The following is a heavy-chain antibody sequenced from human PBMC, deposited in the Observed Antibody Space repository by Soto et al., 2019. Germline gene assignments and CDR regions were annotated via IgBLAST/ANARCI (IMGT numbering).Heavy chain of an antibody. J-gene: IGHJ1*01. D-gene: IGHD6-6*01. CDR3: SKFKYSTSVRYLQH. CDR2: IYPSDTRT. CDR1: GDTFANYW. Sequence: EVLLVQSGPEMKKPGESLKISCESSGDTFANYWIGWVRPVPGKGLAWVAIIYPSDTRTIYSPSFQGQVTISADKSISTAYLQWNSLTASDTAIYYCSKFKYSTSVRYLQHWGQGTPAPFSS. V-gene: IGHV5-51*01.